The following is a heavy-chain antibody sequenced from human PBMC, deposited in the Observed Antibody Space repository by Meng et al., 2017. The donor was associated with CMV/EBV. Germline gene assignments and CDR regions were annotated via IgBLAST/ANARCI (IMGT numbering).Heavy chain of an antibody. D-gene: IGHD5-12*01. Sequence: GESLKISCAASEFIFSNYCMSWVRQAPGKGLEWVANINLDGSEKYSVDSVKGRFTISRDNGKNLLFLQMNSLRAEDSAVYYCVRDVGGRGYSADWGQGTLVTVSS. V-gene: IGHV3-7*01. CDR3: VRDVGGRGYSAD. CDR2: INLDGSEK. CDR1: EFIFSNYC. J-gene: IGHJ1*01.